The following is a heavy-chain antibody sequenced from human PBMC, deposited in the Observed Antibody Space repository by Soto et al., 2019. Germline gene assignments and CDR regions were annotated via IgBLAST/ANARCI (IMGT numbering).Heavy chain of an antibody. V-gene: IGHV4-30-4*01. CDR2: ILYSGIT. Sequence: SETLSPTCTVSAASISSGCYYWIGIRQPPGRGLELIGDILYSGITYYNPSLKSRVTMSVDTSRNQFSLKLTSVTAADTAVYYCASATLGNCGGRSCPYYFDYWGQGTLVTVSS. CDR3: ASATLGNCGGRSCPYYFDY. D-gene: IGHD2-15*01. J-gene: IGHJ4*02. CDR1: AASISSGCYY.